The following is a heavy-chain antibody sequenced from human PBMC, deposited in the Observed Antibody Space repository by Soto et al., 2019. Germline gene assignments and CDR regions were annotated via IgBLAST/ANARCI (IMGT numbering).Heavy chain of an antibody. D-gene: IGHD3-10*01. CDR1: GGSISSSNW. V-gene: IGHV4-4*02. J-gene: IGHJ5*02. CDR2: IYHSGST. Sequence: QVQLQESGPGLVKPSGTLSLTCAVSGGSISSSNWWSWVRQPPGKGLEWIGEIYHSGSTNYNPSLKSRVTISVGKSKNQFSLKLSSVTAADTAVYYCARTYYGSGSSGLWFDPWGQGTLVTVSS. CDR3: ARTYYGSGSSGLWFDP.